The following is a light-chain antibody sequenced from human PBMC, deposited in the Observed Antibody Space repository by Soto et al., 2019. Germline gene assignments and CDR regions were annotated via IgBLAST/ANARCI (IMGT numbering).Light chain of an antibody. CDR1: QGFVHSYGNTY. CDR2: KIS. V-gene: IGKV2-24*01. J-gene: IGKJ2*01. CDR3: MRATQSPQT. Sequence: DIVMTQTPLSSPVTLGQPASISCRSSQGFVHSYGNTYLSWLQQRPGQPPSLLIYKISNRFSGVPDRFSGSGTGKDYTMKLSMVEAEDVGVYYSMRATQSPQTFGQGTKWEIK.